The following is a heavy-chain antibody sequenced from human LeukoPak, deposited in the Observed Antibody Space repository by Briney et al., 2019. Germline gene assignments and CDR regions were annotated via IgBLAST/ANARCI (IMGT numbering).Heavy chain of an antibody. D-gene: IGHD1-1*01. CDR3: AQDLAYIRFDN. V-gene: IGHV3-23*01. CDR2: ISPSGDAT. CDR1: GFTVSSNY. Sequence: GSLRLSCAASGFTVSSNYMSWVRQAPGKGLEWVSGISPSGDATFYADSVKGRFTISRDNSKNMVYLQMDSLRFEDAAVYYCAQDLAYIRFDNRGQGTLVTVSS. J-gene: IGHJ4*02.